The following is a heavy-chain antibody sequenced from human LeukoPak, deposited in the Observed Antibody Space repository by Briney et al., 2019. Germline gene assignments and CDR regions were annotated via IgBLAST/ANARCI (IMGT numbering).Heavy chain of an antibody. V-gene: IGHV4-34*01. D-gene: IGHD5-12*01. CDR3: ARGTLNYSGYDYMDFDY. Sequence: PSETLSLTCAVYGGSFSGYYWSWIRQPPGKGLEWIGEINHSGSTNYSPSLKSRVTMSLDTSKNQLSLKLSSVTAADTAAYYCARGTLNYSGYDYMDFDYWGQGTLVTVSS. CDR1: GGSFSGYY. CDR2: INHSGST. J-gene: IGHJ4*02.